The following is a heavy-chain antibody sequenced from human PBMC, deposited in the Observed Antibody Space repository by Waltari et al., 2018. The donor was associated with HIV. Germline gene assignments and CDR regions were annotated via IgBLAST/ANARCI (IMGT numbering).Heavy chain of an antibody. CDR3: AKAYYENTAYYYDF. V-gene: IGHV3-23*01. Sequence: EVQLLESGGGLVQPGGSRRLSCAASGFAYVSYALTWVRQSPERGLEWVAAVSGSGAKSFYADSVKGRFTISRDNSKNTVFLQMNSLRAADTAIYYCAKAYYENTAYYYDFWGRGTRVTVSS. D-gene: IGHD3-22*01. CDR1: GFAYVSYA. J-gene: IGHJ4*02. CDR2: VSGSGAKS.